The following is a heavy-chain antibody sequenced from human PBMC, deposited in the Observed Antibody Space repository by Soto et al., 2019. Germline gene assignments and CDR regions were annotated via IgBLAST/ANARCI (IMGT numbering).Heavy chain of an antibody. CDR2: ISGTGGST. D-gene: IGHD5-18*01. CDR1: GFTFSSYA. J-gene: IGHJ6*02. CDR3: AKEARGFSYGPYYYYGLDV. Sequence: VQLLESGGGLVQPGGSLRLSCAASGFTFSSYAMTWVRQAPGKGLEWVSVISGTGGSTYYADSVKGRFTISRDNSKNTLYLQMNSLGAEDTAVYYCAKEARGFSYGPYYYYGLDVWGQGTTVTVSS. V-gene: IGHV3-23*01.